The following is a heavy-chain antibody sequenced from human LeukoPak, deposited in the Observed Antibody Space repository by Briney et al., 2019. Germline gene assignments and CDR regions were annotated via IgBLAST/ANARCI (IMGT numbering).Heavy chain of an antibody. D-gene: IGHD5-18*01. J-gene: IGHJ4*02. Sequence: ASVKVSCKASGGTFSSYAISWVRQAPGQGLEWMGGIIPIFGTANYAQKFQGRVTITADESTSTAYMELSSLRSEDTAVYYCATLGYSYAFDYWGQGTLVTVSS. V-gene: IGHV1-69*13. CDR1: GGTFSSYA. CDR3: ATLGYSYAFDY. CDR2: IIPIFGTA.